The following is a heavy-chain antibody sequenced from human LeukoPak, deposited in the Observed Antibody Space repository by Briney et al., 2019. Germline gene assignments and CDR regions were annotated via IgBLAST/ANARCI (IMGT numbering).Heavy chain of an antibody. J-gene: IGHJ5*02. V-gene: IGHV3-23*01. D-gene: IGHD6-19*01. CDR1: GFTFSSYA. CDR2: ISGSGGST. Sequence: GGSLRLSCAASGFTFSSYAMSWVRQAPGKGREWVSAISGSGGSTYYADSVKGRFTISRDNSKNTLYLQMNSLRAEDTAVYYRAKGSGWSTNWFDPWGQGTLVTVSS. CDR3: AKGSGWSTNWFDP.